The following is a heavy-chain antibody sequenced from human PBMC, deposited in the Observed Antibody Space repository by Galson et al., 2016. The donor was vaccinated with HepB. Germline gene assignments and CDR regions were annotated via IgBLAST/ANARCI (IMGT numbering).Heavy chain of an antibody. CDR3: ARISGYSSGWYHYFGY. V-gene: IGHV1-8*01. J-gene: IGHJ4*02. CDR1: GYTFTSYD. Sequence: SVKVSCKASGYTFTSYDINWVRQATGQGLEWMGWMNPNSGNTGYAQKFQGRVTMTRNTSISTAYMELSSLRSEATAVYYCARISGYSSGWYHYFGYWGQGTLVTVSS. D-gene: IGHD6-19*01. CDR2: MNPNSGNT.